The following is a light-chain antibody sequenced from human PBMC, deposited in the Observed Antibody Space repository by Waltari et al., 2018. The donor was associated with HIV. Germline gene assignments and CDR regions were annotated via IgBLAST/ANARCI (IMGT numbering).Light chain of an antibody. V-gene: IGKV1-39*01. J-gene: IGKJ1*01. Sequence: DIQMTQSPSSLSASVGDRVTITCRASQSIGTYLDWYQHKPGKAPKLLLYTASTLQSGVPSRFSGSGSGTHFTLTITSLQSDDFATYYCLQSPSAPWTFGHGTKVEVK. CDR2: TAS. CDR3: LQSPSAPWT. CDR1: QSIGTY.